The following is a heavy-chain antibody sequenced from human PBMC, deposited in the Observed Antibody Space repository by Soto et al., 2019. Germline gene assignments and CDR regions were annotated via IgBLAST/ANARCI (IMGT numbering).Heavy chain of an antibody. CDR2: IIPIIGII. CDR3: ARAAYYYDSSGYYPGDY. Sequence: SVKVSCKASGGTFSTYTITWVRQAPGQGLEWMGRIIPIIGIINYAQKFQGRVTITRDTSASTAYMEVSSLRSEDTAVYYCARAAYYYDSSGYYPGDYWGQGSLVTVSS. V-gene: IGHV1-69*02. J-gene: IGHJ4*02. CDR1: GGTFSTYT. D-gene: IGHD3-22*01.